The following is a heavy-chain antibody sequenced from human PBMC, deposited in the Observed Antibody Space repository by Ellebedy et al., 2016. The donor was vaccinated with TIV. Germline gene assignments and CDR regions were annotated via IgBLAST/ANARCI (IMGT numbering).Heavy chain of an antibody. D-gene: IGHD4-23*01. CDR1: GGTFSSYA. CDR2: IIPIFGTA. J-gene: IGHJ4*02. Sequence: SVKVSXXASGGTFSSYAISWVRQAPGQGLEWMGGIIPIFGTANYAQKFQGRVTITADESTSTAYMELRSLRSDDTAVYYCARDYGGSYWGQGTLVTVSS. CDR3: ARDYGGSY. V-gene: IGHV1-69*13.